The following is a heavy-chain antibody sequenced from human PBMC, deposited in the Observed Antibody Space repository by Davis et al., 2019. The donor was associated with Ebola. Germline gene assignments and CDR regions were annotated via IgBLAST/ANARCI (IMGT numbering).Heavy chain of an antibody. CDR3: AREAASGNWFDP. J-gene: IGHJ5*02. V-gene: IGHV3-74*01. CDR1: GFTFSSYW. D-gene: IGHD6-13*01. Sequence: HTGGSLRLSCAASGFTFSSYWMHWVRQAPGKGLVWVSRINSDGSSTSYADSVKGRFTISRDNAKSTLYLQMNSLTAEDTAMYYCAREAASGNWFDPWGQGTLVTVSS. CDR2: INSDGSST.